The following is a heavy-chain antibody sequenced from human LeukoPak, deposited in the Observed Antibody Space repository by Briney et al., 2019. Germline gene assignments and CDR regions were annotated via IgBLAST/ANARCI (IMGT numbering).Heavy chain of an antibody. CDR3: ARDVLVVVAATSDSYGMDV. CDR1: GFTFSSYG. V-gene: IGHV3-33*01. Sequence: GGSLRLSCAASGFTFSSYGMHWVRQAPGKGLEWVAVIWYDGSNKYYAASVKGRFTTSRDNSKNTLYLQMNSQRAEDTAVYYCARDVLVVVAATSDSYGMDVWGQGTTVTVSS. CDR2: IWYDGSNK. J-gene: IGHJ6*02. D-gene: IGHD2-15*01.